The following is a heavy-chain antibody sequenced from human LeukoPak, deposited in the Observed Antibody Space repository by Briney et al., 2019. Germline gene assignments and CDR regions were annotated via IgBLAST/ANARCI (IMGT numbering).Heavy chain of an antibody. D-gene: IGHD3-10*01. CDR3: ARVGILWFGELSGNWFDP. CDR1: GGSFSGYY. V-gene: IGHV4-34*01. CDR2: INHSGST. J-gene: IGHJ5*02. Sequence: SETLSLTCAVYGGSFSGYYWSWIRQPPGKGLEWIGEINHSGSTNYNPSLKSRVTISVDTSKNQFSLELSSVTAADTAVYYCARVGILWFGELSGNWFDPWGQGTLVTVSS.